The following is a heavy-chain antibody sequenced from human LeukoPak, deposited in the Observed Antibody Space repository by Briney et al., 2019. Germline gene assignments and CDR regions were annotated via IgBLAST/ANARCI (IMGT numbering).Heavy chain of an antibody. CDR1: GYSISGGYY. D-gene: IGHD3-22*01. CDR2: FYHMGRT. CDR3: ARDTDSSGYPGSYYYYMDV. V-gene: IGHV4-38-2*02. Sequence: PSGTLSLSCTVSGYSISGGYYWGWFRQPPGRGRSGMGIFYHMGRTYYNPSLKSRVTIAVDTSKKQCSLKLSSVTAADTAAYYCARDTDSSGYPGSYYYYMDVWGKGTTVTVSS. J-gene: IGHJ6*03.